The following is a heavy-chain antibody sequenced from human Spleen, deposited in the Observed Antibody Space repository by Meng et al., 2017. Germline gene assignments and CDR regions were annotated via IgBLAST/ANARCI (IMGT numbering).Heavy chain of an antibody. CDR1: GFTFDDYA. Sequence: SLKISCAASGFTFDDYAMHWVRQAPGKGLEWVSGISGNSGSIGYADSVKGRFTISRDNAKNSLYLQMNSLRAEDTALYYCAKDRQWLETYDFDYWGQGTLVTVSS. D-gene: IGHD6-19*01. J-gene: IGHJ4*02. CDR2: ISGNSGSI. CDR3: AKDRQWLETYDFDY. V-gene: IGHV3-9*01.